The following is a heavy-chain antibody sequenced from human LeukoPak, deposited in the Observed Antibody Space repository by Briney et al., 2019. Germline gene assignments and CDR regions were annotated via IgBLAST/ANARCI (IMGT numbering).Heavy chain of an antibody. CDR1: GYTFTSYY. CDR2: INPSGGST. J-gene: IGHJ6*02. CDR3: ATQLQSCYYYGMDV. Sequence: GASVTVSCKASGYTFTSYYMHWVRQAPGQGLEWMGVINPSGGSTSYAQKFQGRVTMTRDTSTSTVYMELSSLRSEDTAVYYCATQLQSCYYYGMDVWGQGTTVTVSS. V-gene: IGHV1-46*01. D-gene: IGHD5-24*01.